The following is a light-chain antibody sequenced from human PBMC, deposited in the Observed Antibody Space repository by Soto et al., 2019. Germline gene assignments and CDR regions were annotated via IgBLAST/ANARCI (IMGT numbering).Light chain of an antibody. CDR1: QSISSY. J-gene: IGKJ2*01. CDR2: AAS. V-gene: IGKV1-39*01. CDR3: QQSYSTHT. Sequence: DIQMTQSPSSLSASVGDRVTITCRASQSISSYLNWYQQKPGKAPKLLIYAASSLQSGVPSRFSGSGSGTDVTLTISSLQPEEFATYYCQQSYSTHTFGQGTKRELK.